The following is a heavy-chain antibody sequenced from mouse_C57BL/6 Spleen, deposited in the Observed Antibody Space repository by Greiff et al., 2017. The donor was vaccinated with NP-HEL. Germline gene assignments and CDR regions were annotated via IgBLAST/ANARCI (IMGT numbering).Heavy chain of an antibody. CDR2: IYPGSGST. Sequence: QVQLQQPGAELVKPGASVKMSCKASGYTFTSYWITWVKQRPGQGLEWIGDIYPGSGSTNYNEKFKSKATLTVDTSSSTAYMQLSSLTSEDSAVYYCARRDANWDGWYAMDYWGQGTSVTVSS. V-gene: IGHV1-55*01. CDR1: GYTFTSYW. CDR3: ARRDANWDGWYAMDY. J-gene: IGHJ4*01. D-gene: IGHD4-1*01.